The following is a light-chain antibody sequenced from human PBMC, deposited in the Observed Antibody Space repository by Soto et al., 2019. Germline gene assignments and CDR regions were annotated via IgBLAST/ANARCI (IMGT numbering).Light chain of an antibody. CDR3: QPYNNWPLT. CDR1: QGIGDT. V-gene: IGKV3-15*01. Sequence: EVVMRQSPATLYVSPGEGATLSCRASQGIGDTLAWYQHKPGQTPRLLIYDTSTRATGVPTRFSGSRSGAKFTLTINRLQSEDFAVYYCQPYNNWPLTFGGGTKVEIK. J-gene: IGKJ4*01. CDR2: DTS.